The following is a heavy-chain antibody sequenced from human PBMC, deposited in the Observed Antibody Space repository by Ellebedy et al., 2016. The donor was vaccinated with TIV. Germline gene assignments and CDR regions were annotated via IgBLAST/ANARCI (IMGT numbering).Heavy chain of an antibody. J-gene: IGHJ5*02. D-gene: IGHD6-19*01. Sequence: MPSETLSLTCAVYGGSFSGYYWSWIRQPPGKGLEWIGEVHHSGSTNYNPSLKSPITISLDTSKNQFSLNLTSVHAADTAVYYCARGGWAVAGRQGVDPWGQGTLVTVSS. V-gene: IGHV4-34*01. CDR1: GGSFSGYY. CDR3: ARGGWAVAGRQGVDP. CDR2: VHHSGST.